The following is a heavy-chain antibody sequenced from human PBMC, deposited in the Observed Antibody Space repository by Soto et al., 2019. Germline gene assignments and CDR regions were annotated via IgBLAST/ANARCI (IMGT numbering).Heavy chain of an antibody. Sequence: GGSLRLSCAAAGFSFNNYGMHWVRQAPGKGLEWVAVISYDGSDNYYADSVKGRFTVSRDNSKKTLYLQMNSLRPEDTAIYYCAKGPWFGDFLGLGGISFDLWGLGTLVTVSS. D-gene: IGHD3-10*01. CDR2: ISYDGSDN. CDR1: GFSFNNYG. CDR3: AKGPWFGDFLGLGGISFDL. V-gene: IGHV3-30*18. J-gene: IGHJ4*02.